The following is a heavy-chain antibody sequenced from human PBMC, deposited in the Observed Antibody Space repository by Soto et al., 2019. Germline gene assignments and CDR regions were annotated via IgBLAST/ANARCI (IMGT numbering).Heavy chain of an antibody. CDR1: GGSFSSYA. V-gene: IGHV1-69*06. D-gene: IGHD6-19*01. CDR2: IIPIFGAP. J-gene: IGHJ3*01. Sequence: QVQLVQSGAEVKKPGSSVKVSCKASGGSFSSYAISWVRQAPVQGLEWMGGIIPIFGAPTYAQEFQGRVIINAEKTPDTPFQELSSPRTEDTALYYCSRRGPVAGNSAFDFWGQGTLVTVSS. CDR3: SRRGPVAGNSAFDF.